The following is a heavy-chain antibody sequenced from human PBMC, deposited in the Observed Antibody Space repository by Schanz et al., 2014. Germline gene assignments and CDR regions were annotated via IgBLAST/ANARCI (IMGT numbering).Heavy chain of an antibody. CDR3: ARGIPYCSSTSCSGLDAYDV. CDR1: GYIFGSHG. J-gene: IGHJ3*01. Sequence: QVQLVQSAPEVKKPGASVKVSCKASGYIFGSHGMTWVRQAPGQGPELMGWINAHTGNTQYAQKFQGRVTMTRDTSTSTVYMELSSLRSEDTAVYYCARGIPYCSSTSCSGLDAYDVWGQGTLVTVSS. D-gene: IGHD2-2*01. CDR2: INAHTGNT. V-gene: IGHV1-18*01.